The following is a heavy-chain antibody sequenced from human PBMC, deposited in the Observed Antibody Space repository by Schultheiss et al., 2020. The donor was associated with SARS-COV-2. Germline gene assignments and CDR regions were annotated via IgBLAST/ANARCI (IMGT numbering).Heavy chain of an antibody. CDR1: GYTFTDYY. V-gene: IGHV1-2*02. Sequence: ASVKVSCKTSGYTFTDYYMHWVRQAPGQGLECMGWINPNTGDTKYAHKFQGRVTMTRDTTINTAYMELTRLRSDDTAVYYCARYRITAIDYWGQGTLVTVSS. CDR2: INPNTGDT. D-gene: IGHD3-10*01. J-gene: IGHJ4*02. CDR3: ARYRITAIDY.